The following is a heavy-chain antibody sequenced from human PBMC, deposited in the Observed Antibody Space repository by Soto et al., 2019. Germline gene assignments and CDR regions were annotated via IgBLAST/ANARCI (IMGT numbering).Heavy chain of an antibody. V-gene: IGHV4-38-2*01. J-gene: IGHJ2*01. CDR3: AREARTLDWYFDL. CDR2: VYHSGST. D-gene: IGHD6-6*01. Sequence: QVQLRESGPGLVRPSETLSLTCAVSGYSITRGYYWDWIRQPPGRALEWIASVYHSGSTYYNPSLKSRVTISVDTSKNQLSLRLSSVTAADTAVYYCAREARTLDWYFDLWGRGTLVTVSS. CDR1: GYSITRGYY.